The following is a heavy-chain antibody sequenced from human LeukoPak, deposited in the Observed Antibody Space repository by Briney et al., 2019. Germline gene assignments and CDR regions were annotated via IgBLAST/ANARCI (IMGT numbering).Heavy chain of an antibody. Sequence: SVKVSCKASGGTFSSYAISWVQQAPGQGLEWMGRIIPIFGTANYAQKFQGRVTITTDESTSTAYMELSSLRSEDTAVYYCATTRLGYCSGGSCYENYWGQGTLVTVSS. V-gene: IGHV1-69*05. CDR2: IIPIFGTA. D-gene: IGHD2-15*01. J-gene: IGHJ4*02. CDR3: ATTRLGYCSGGSCYENY. CDR1: GGTFSSYA.